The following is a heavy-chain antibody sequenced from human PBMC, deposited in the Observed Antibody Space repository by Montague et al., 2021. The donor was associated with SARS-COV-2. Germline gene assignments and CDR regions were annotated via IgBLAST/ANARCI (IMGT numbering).Heavy chain of an antibody. CDR2: INHSGTT. CDR3: ARGRPVQGSIRHFDWVSSGVPDL. D-gene: IGHD3-9*01. Sequence: SETLSLTCAVYRGSINSDYWTWIRQPPPKGLELIGEINHSGTTKYNPSLNSRVTMTMVASTWQFSLRLNSGSAADTAVSFRARGRPVQGSIRHFDWVSSGVPDLWAPGSLVTVSS. J-gene: IGHJ4*03. V-gene: IGHV4-34*01. CDR1: RGSINSDY.